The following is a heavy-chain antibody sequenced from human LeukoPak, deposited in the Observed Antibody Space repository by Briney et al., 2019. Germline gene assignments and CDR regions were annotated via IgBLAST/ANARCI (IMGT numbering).Heavy chain of an antibody. Sequence: GASVKVSCKASGYTFTGYYMHWVRQAPGQGLEWMGRINPNSGGTNCAQKFQGRVTMTRDTSISTAYMELSRLRSDDTAVYYCASPLTYYYDSSGYSSDYWGQGTLVTVSS. CDR2: INPNSGGT. CDR3: ASPLTYYYDSSGYSSDY. D-gene: IGHD3-22*01. CDR1: GYTFTGYY. J-gene: IGHJ4*02. V-gene: IGHV1-2*06.